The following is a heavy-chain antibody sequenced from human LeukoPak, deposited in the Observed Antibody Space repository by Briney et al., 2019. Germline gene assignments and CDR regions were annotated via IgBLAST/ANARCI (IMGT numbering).Heavy chain of an antibody. CDR2: ITIRSDYM. J-gene: IGHJ4*02. V-gene: IGHV3-21*06. CDR1: GFTFSSYT. Sequence: GGSLRLSCVASGFTFSSYTMSWVRQAPGKGLEWVSSITIRSDYMYYADSVKGRFTISRDNAKNFLFLQMNSLRAEDTAVYYCAREREVVMFDYWGQGTLVTVSS. CDR3: AREREVVMFDY. D-gene: IGHD3-22*01.